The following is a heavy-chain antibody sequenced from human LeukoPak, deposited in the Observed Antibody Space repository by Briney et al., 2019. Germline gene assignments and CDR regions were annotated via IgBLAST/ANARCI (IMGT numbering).Heavy chain of an antibody. J-gene: IGHJ6*02. D-gene: IGHD3-9*01. CDR3: ARWALTPPTEGVDV. CDR2: IKQDGSEK. V-gene: IGHV3-7*01. CDR1: GFKFSDYS. Sequence: GGSLRLSCAASGFKFSDYSMSWVRQAPGKGLEWVANIKQDGSEKYYVDSVKGRFTISRDNAKNSLYLQMNSLRAEDTAVYYCARWALTPPTEGVDVWGQGTTVTVSS.